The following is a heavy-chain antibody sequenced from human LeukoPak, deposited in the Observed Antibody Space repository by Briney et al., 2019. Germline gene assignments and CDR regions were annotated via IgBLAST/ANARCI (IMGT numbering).Heavy chain of an antibody. CDR2: ISVDGSGT. D-gene: IGHD1-26*01. V-gene: IGHV3-74*01. J-gene: IGHJ4*02. CDR1: GFTFSSYG. CDR3: SRGGATC. Sequence: PGGSLRLSCAASGFTFSSYGMHWVRQAPGKGLVWVSHISVDGSGTNYADSVKGRFTISRDNAKNTLYLHMNSLRAEDTAVYFCSRGGATCWGQGTLVTFSS.